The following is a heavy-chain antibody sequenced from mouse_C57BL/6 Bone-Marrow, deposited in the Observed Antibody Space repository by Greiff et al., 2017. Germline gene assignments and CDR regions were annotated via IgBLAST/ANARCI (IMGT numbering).Heavy chain of an antibody. V-gene: IGHV1-54*01. D-gene: IGHD4-1*01. CDR2: INPGSGGT. J-gene: IGHJ3*01. CDR1: GYAFTNYL. Sequence: QVQLKQSGAELVRPGTSVKVSCKASGYAFTNYLIEWVKQRTGQGLEWIGVINPGSGGTNYNEKFKGKATLTADKSSSTAYMQLSSLTSEDSAVYFCARELGWFAYWGQGTLVTVSA. CDR3: ARELGWFAY.